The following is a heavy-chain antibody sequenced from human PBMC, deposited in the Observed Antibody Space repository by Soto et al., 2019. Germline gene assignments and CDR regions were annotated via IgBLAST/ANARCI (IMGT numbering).Heavy chain of an antibody. V-gene: IGHV3-30-3*01. CDR3: ARDYRGRRQQLASYYFDY. CDR1: GFTFSSYA. Sequence: QPGGSLRLSCAASGFTFSSYAMHWVRQAPGKGLEWVAVISYDGSNKYYADSVKGRFTISRDNSKNTLYLQMNSLRAEDTAVYYCARDYRGRRQQLASYYFDYWGQGTLVTVSS. J-gene: IGHJ4*02. D-gene: IGHD6-13*01. CDR2: ISYDGSNK.